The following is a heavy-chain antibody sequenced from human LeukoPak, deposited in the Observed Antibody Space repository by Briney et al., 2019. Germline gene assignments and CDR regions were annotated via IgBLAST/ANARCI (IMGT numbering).Heavy chain of an antibody. CDR1: GGSISSYY. Sequence: SETLSLTCTVSGGSISSYYWSWIRQPPGKGLEWIGYIYYSGSTNYNPSLKSRVTISVDTSKNQFSLKLSSVTAADTAVYYCARNGYYYDSSGYFPYYFDYWGQGTLVTVSS. J-gene: IGHJ4*02. CDR2: IYYSGST. D-gene: IGHD3-22*01. CDR3: ARNGYYYDSSGYFPYYFDY. V-gene: IGHV4-59*01.